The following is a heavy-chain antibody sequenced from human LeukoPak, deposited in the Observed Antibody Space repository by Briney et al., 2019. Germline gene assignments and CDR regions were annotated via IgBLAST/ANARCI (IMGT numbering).Heavy chain of an antibody. CDR3: ARQGGLLWFGELLAFWDY. CDR1: GYSFTSYW. D-gene: IGHD3-10*01. CDR2: IYPGDSDT. Sequence: KPGESLKISCKGSGYSFTSYWIGWVRQMPGKGLEWMGIIYPGDSDTRYSPSFQGQVTISADKSISTAYLQWSSLKASGTAMYYCARQGGLLWFGELLAFWDYWGQGTLVTVSS. J-gene: IGHJ4*02. V-gene: IGHV5-51*01.